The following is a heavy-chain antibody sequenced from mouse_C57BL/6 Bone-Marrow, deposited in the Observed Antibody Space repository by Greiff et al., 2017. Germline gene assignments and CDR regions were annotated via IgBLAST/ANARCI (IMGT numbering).Heavy chain of an antibody. V-gene: IGHV1-62-2*01. CDR3: ARHEADKYPVWFAY. CDR1: GYTFTEYT. D-gene: IGHD5-1-1*01. J-gene: IGHJ3*01. CDR2: FYPGSGSI. Sequence: VKLMESGAELVKPGASVKLSCKASGYTFTEYTIHWVKQRSGQGLEWIGWFYPGSGSIKYNEKFKDKATLTADKSSSTVYMELSRLTSEDAAVYFCARHEADKYPVWFAYWGQGTLVTVSA.